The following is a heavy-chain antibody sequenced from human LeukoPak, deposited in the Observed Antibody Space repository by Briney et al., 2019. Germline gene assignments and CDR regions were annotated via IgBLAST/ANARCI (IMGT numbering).Heavy chain of an antibody. CDR3: AREGGATSNWFDP. CDR2: IFYTGST. Sequence: ASETLSLTCTVSDGSISSSNYYWAWIRQPPGKGLEWIANIFYTGSTYYNPSLKSRVTISIDTSKNQFSLRLNSVTAADTAVYYCAREGGATSNWFDPWGQGTLVTVSS. D-gene: IGHD1-26*01. J-gene: IGHJ5*02. V-gene: IGHV4-39*07. CDR1: DGSISSSNYY.